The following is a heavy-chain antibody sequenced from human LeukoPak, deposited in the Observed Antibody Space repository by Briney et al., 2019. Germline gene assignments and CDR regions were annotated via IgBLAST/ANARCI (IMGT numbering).Heavy chain of an antibody. D-gene: IGHD6-13*01. CDR3: ARSPYSSSWFYFDY. Sequence: GSLRLSCAASGFTFSSYAMYWVRQTPGKGLEWVALISYDGINRYYADSVKGRFTISRDNSKNTLCLQMNSLRAEDTAVYYCARSPYSSSWFYFDYWGQGTLVTVSS. CDR2: ISYDGINR. CDR1: GFTFSSYA. J-gene: IGHJ4*02. V-gene: IGHV3-30*04.